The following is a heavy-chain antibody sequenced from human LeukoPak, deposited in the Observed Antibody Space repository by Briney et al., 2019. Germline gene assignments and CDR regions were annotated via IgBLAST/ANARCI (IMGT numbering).Heavy chain of an antibody. CDR3: ARRLSLRFDAFAV. V-gene: IGHV3-23*01. CDR1: GFSVSDYA. CDR2: MSDISPNT. Sequence: GGSLRLSCAASGFSVSDYAMTWIRQSPGKGLEWVPSMSDISPNTYYADSVKGRFTISRDTSKNTLFLQMNSLRAEDTALYYCARRLSLRFDAFAVWGPGTVVTVSS. J-gene: IGHJ3*01. D-gene: IGHD2-21*02.